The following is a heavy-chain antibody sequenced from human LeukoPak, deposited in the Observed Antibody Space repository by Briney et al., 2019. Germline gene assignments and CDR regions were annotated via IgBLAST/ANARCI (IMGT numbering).Heavy chain of an antibody. Sequence: SETLSLTCTVSGGAVSSYYWSWIRQPPGKGLEWIGYISYSGSTNYNPSLKSRVTISVDTSKNQFSLRLSSVIAADTAVYYCARDHFDRPGYYCGGFDPWGQGTLVTVSS. CDR3: ARDHFDRPGYYCGGFDP. V-gene: IGHV4-59*02. D-gene: IGHD3-22*01. CDR2: ISYSGST. J-gene: IGHJ5*02. CDR1: GGAVSSYY.